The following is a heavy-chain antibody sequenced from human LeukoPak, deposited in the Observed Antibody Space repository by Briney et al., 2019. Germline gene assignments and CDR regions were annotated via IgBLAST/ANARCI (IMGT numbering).Heavy chain of an antibody. CDR3: AKAVVIVPTATPFDY. CDR1: GFTFSSNS. CDR2: ISSSSSSI. V-gene: IGHV3-48*01. J-gene: IGHJ4*02. Sequence: GGSLRLSCAASGFTFSSNSLHWVRQAPGKGLEWVSYISSSSSSIYYADSVEGRFTISRDNSKNTLYMQMNSLRAEDTAVYYCAKAVVIVPTATPFDYWGQGTLVTVSS. D-gene: IGHD2-2*01.